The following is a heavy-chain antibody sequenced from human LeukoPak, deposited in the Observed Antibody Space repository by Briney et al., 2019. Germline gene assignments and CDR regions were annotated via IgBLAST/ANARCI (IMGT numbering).Heavy chain of an antibody. D-gene: IGHD2-2*01. CDR1: GGSVTGYS. J-gene: IGHJ3*02. CDR2: INNTGST. CDR3: ASPRRKGYCSSTSCSKGAFDI. Sequence: SETLSLTCSDSGGSVTGYSWSWVRQPPGKGLEWIAYINNTGSTNYNPSLKSGISISVDTSKNQFSLKLSSVTAADTSVYYCASPRRKGYCSSTSCSKGAFDIWGRGTMVIVSS. V-gene: IGHV4-4*09.